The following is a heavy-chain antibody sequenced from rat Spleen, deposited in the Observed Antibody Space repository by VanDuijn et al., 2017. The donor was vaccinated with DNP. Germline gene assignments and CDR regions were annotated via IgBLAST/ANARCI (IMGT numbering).Heavy chain of an antibody. CDR2: IIDDGSRT. V-gene: IGHV5S10*01. CDR1: GFSFSDFN. D-gene: IGHD1-10*01. CDR3: ATLYNLN. J-gene: IGHJ2*01. Sequence: EVQLVESGGGLVQPGRSLKLACAASGFSFSDFNMAWIRQAPKKGLEWVATIIDDGSRTYYRDSVKGRFTISRDNAKSTLYLEVDSLRSEDTATYYCATLYNLNWGQGVMVTVSS.